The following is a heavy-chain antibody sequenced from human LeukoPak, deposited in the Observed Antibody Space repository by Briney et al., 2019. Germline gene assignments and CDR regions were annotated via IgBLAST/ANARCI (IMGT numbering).Heavy chain of an antibody. D-gene: IGHD6-13*01. CDR3: ARSSVYRSSWLIDY. V-gene: IGHV4-4*07. CDR2: IYTSGST. CDR1: GGSISSYY. Sequence: SETLSLTCTVSGGSISSYYWSWIRQPAGRGLEWIGRIYTSGSTNYNPSLKSRVTMSVDTSKNQFSLKLTSVTAADTAVYYCARSSVYRSSWLIDYWGQGTLVTVSS. J-gene: IGHJ4*02.